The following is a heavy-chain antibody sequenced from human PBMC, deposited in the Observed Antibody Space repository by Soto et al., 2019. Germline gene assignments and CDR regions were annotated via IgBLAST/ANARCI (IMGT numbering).Heavy chain of an antibody. CDR2: VYFDGTT. Sequence: SETLSLTCNVSCVSIINTSYYWGWIRQPPGKGLEWIGTVYFDGTTFYNPSLKSRLIISVDTSKNQFSLSLTSVTSADTAFYYCARHGSSWGQGTLVTVSS. J-gene: IGHJ5*02. V-gene: IGHV4-39*01. CDR1: CVSIINTSYY. CDR3: ARHGSS.